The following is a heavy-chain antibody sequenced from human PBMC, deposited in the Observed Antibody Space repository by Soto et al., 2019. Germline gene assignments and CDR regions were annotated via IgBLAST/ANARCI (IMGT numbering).Heavy chain of an antibody. V-gene: IGHV4-59*01. D-gene: IGHD6-6*01. CDR3: ARDRSSFDY. J-gene: IGHJ4*02. Sequence: SETLSLTCTVSGGSISSYYWSWIRQPPGKGLEWIGYIYYSGSTNYNPSLKSRVTISVDTSRNQFSLKLSSVTAADTAVYYCARDRSSFDYWGQGTLVTVSS. CDR2: IYYSGST. CDR1: GGSISSYY.